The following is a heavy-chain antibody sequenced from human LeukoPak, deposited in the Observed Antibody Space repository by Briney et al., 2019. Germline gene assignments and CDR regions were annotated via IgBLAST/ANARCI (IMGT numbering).Heavy chain of an antibody. CDR1: GFTFSDYY. CDR2: IPDSGRYS. J-gene: IGHJ4*02. Sequence: GGSLRLSCAASGFTFSDYYMSWIRQAPGKGLEWVSSIPDSGRYSHHADSVKGRFTISRDNAKNPLYLDMDNLRAEDTAVYYCVRGDSRDYWGQGTLVTVST. CDR3: VRGDSRDY. D-gene: IGHD6-13*01. V-gene: IGHV3-11*06.